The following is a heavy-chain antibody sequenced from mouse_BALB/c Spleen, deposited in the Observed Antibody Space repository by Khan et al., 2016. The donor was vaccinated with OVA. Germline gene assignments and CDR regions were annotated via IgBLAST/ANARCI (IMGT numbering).Heavy chain of an antibody. Sequence: EVELVESGGGLVQPGGSLKLSCAASGFTFSSYAMSWVRQTPEKRLEWVATISSGGNYTYYPDSVKGRFTISRDNAKSTLYLQMSSLRSEGTVMFDCARPPITTVVATSYWFFDVWGAGTTVTVSS. CDR3: ARPPITTVVATSYWFFDV. V-gene: IGHV5-9-3*01. CDR1: GFTFSSYA. J-gene: IGHJ1*01. D-gene: IGHD1-1*01. CDR2: ISSGGNYT.